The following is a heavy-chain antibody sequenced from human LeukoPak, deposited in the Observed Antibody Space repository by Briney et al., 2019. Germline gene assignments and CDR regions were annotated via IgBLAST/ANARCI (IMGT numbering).Heavy chain of an antibody. CDR1: GFTFSSYA. D-gene: IGHD3-3*01. Sequence: PGGSLRLSCAASGFTFSSYAMSWVRQAPGKGLEWVSAISGSGGSTYYADSVKGRFTISRDNPKNTLYLQMNSLRAEDTAVYYCAKEWLVAKYDFWSGYYEGYYFDYWGQGTLVTVSS. CDR2: ISGSGGST. V-gene: IGHV3-23*01. CDR3: AKEWLVAKYDFWSGYYEGYYFDY. J-gene: IGHJ4*02.